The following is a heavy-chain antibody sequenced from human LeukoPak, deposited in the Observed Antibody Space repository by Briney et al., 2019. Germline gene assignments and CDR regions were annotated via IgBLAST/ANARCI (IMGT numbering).Heavy chain of an antibody. CDR3: ARDRIAGIVVGGIRSWGGPDY. V-gene: IGHV1-2*02. CDR2: INPNTGGT. D-gene: IGHD6-19*01. CDR1: GYTFTGYY. Sequence: ASMKVSCKASGYTFTGYYMHWVRQAPGQGLEWMGWINPNTGGTNYAQKFQGRVTMTRDTSITTAYMELSSLRSDDTAVYYCARDRIAGIVVGGIRSWGGPDYWGQGTLVTVSS. J-gene: IGHJ4*02.